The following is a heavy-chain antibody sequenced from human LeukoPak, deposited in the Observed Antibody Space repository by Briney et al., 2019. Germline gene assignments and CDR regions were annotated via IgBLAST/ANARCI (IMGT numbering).Heavy chain of an antibody. Sequence: GTFXXYAISWVRQAPGQGLEWMGRIIPILGIANYAQKFQGRVTITADKSTSTAYMELSSLRSEDTAVYYCARAARPVTTFYYYGMDVWGQGTTVTVSS. CDR2: IIPILGIA. CDR3: ARAARPVTTFYYYGMDV. D-gene: IGHD4-17*01. V-gene: IGHV1-69*04. CDR1: GTFXXYA. J-gene: IGHJ6*02.